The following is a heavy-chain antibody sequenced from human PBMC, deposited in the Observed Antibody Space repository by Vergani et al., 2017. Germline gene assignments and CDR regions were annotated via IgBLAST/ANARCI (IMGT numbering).Heavy chain of an antibody. V-gene: IGHV3-11*01. D-gene: IGHD3-3*01. J-gene: IGHJ4*02. CDR1: GFTFSDYY. Sequence: QVQLVESGGGLVKPGGSLRLSCAASGFTFSDYYMSWIRQAPGKGLEWVSYISSSGSTIYYADSVKVRFNISRDNSKNSLYLQMNSLRAEDTAVYYCARSNYDFWSGYYPLDYWGQGTLVTVSS. CDR3: ARSNYDFWSGYYPLDY. CDR2: ISSSGSTI.